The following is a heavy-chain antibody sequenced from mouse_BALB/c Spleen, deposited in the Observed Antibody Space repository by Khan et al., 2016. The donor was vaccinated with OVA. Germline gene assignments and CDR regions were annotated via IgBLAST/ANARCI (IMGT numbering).Heavy chain of an antibody. CDR3: ARTARIKY. J-gene: IGHJ2*01. Sequence: EVQLVESGPGLVKPSQSLSLTCTVTGYSITSGYGWNWIRQFPGNKLEWTGYISYCGSTNYNPSLKSRISITRDTSKNQFFLQLNSVTTEDTATYYCARTARIKYWGQGTTLTVSS. V-gene: IGHV3-2*02. CDR2: ISYCGST. CDR1: GYSITSGYG. D-gene: IGHD1-2*01.